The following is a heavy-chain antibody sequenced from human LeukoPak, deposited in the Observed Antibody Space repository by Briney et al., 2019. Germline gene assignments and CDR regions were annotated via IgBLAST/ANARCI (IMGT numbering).Heavy chain of an antibody. CDR1: GFSFSSYS. D-gene: IGHD1-7*01. V-gene: IGHV3-21*01. CDR2: ISSSSSYI. Sequence: GGSLRLSCAASGFSFSSYSMNWVRRAPGKGLEWVSSISSSSSYIYYADPVKGRFTISRDNAKNSLYLQMNSLRAEDTAVYYCARDLLGWNYLFDYWGQGTLVTVSS. J-gene: IGHJ4*02. CDR3: ARDLLGWNYLFDY.